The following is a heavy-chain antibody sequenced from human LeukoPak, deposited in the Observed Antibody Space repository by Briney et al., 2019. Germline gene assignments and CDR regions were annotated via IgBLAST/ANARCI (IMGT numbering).Heavy chain of an antibody. Sequence: GGSLRLSCAASGFTFSNYGMSWIRQAPEKGLEWVSTISGSGGTTDYADSVKGRFTISRDNSKNTLYLQMNSLRAEDTAVYYCAREDTATVFDYWGQGTLVTVSS. CDR1: GFTFSNYG. CDR3: AREDTATVFDY. CDR2: ISGSGGTT. V-gene: IGHV3-23*01. D-gene: IGHD5-18*01. J-gene: IGHJ4*02.